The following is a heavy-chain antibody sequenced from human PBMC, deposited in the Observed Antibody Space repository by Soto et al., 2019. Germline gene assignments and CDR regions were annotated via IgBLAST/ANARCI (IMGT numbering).Heavy chain of an antibody. J-gene: IGHJ4*02. CDR3: ARVVAATQFFDY. CDR1: GFTFDDYA. CDR2: ISWNSGSI. V-gene: IGHV3-9*01. Sequence: EVQLVESGGGLVQPGRSLRLSCAASGFTFDDYAMHWVRQAPGKGLEWVSGISWNSGSIGYADSVKGRFTISRDNAKNSLYLQMNSLRAEDTALYYCARVVAATQFFDYWVQGTLVTVSS. D-gene: IGHD2-15*01.